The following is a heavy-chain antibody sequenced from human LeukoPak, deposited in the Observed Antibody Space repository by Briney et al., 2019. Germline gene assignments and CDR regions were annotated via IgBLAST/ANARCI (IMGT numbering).Heavy chain of an antibody. J-gene: IGHJ6*03. CDR1: GFTFSSYA. CDR2: ISGSGGST. Sequence: GGSLRLSCAASGFTFSSYAMSWVRQAPGKGLEWVSAISGSGGSTYYADSVKGRFTISRDNSKNTLYLQMNSLRAEDTAVYYCAKVGKSGGGGYYYYYMDVWGKGTTVTVSS. V-gene: IGHV3-23*01. D-gene: IGHD3-16*01. CDR3: AKVGKSGGGGYYYYYMDV.